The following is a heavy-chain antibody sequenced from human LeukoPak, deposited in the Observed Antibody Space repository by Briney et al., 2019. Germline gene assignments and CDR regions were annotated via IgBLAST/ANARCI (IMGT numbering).Heavy chain of an antibody. D-gene: IGHD6-13*01. V-gene: IGHV3-23*01. CDR2: ISGSGGRT. CDR3: AKDGFVPPPHSSSSGRPYYFDY. J-gene: IGHJ4*02. CDR1: GFTFSSYA. Sequence: GGSLRLSCAASGFTFSSYAMSWVRQAPGKGLEWVSAISGSGGRTYYPDSVKGRFTISRDNSKNTLYLQMNSLRAEDTAIYYCAKDGFVPPPHSSSSGRPYYFDYWGQGTLVTVSS.